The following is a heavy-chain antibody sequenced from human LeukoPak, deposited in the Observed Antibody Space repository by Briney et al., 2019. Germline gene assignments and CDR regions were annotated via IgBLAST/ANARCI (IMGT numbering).Heavy chain of an antibody. D-gene: IGHD1-26*01. CDR2: ISYDGSNK. V-gene: IGHV3-30-3*01. J-gene: IGHJ4*02. CDR3: ARGETVGATPLFDY. Sequence: PGRSLRLSCAASGFTFSSYAMHWIRQAPGKGLEWVAVISYDGSNKYYADSVKGRFTISRDNSKNTLYLQMNSLRAEDTAVYYCARGETVGATPLFDYGGQGTLVTVSS. CDR1: GFTFSSYA.